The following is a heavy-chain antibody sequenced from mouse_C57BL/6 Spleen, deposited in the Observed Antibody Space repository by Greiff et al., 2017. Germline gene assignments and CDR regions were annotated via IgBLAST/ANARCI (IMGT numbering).Heavy chain of an antibody. D-gene: IGHD2-3*01. CDR3: ARGDDGYDYAMDY. CDR2: IRNKANGYTT. CDR1: GFTFTDYY. V-gene: IGHV7-3*01. J-gene: IGHJ4*01. Sequence: EVKLVESGGGLVQPGGSLSLSCAASGFTFTDYYMSWVRQPPGKALEWLGFIRNKANGYTTEYSASVKGRFTISRDNSQSFLYLQMNALRAEYSATYCCARGDDGYDYAMDYWGQGTSVTVSS.